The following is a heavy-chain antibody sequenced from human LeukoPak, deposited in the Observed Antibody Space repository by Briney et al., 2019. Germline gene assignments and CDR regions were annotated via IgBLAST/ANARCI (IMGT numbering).Heavy chain of an antibody. Sequence: VGSLRLSCAASGFTFSSYAMSWVRQAPGKGLEWVSAISGSEGSTYYADSVRGRFTISRDNSKNTLYLQMNSLRAEDTAVYYCAKDQYYYGSGSYIYWGQGTLVRVLS. D-gene: IGHD3-10*01. J-gene: IGHJ4*02. V-gene: IGHV3-23*01. CDR1: GFTFSSYA. CDR3: AKDQYYYGSGSYIY. CDR2: ISGSEGST.